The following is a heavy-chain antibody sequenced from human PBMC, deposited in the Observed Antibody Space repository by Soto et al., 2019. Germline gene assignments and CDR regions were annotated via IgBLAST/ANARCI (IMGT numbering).Heavy chain of an antibody. Sequence: TLSLTCAVYGGSFSGYYWSWIRQPPGKGLEWIGEINHSGSTNYNPSLKSRVTISVDTSKNQFSLKLSSVTAADTAVYYCARGRPRGAVTHKYYYYYYGMDVWGQGTTVTVSS. J-gene: IGHJ6*02. CDR2: INHSGST. V-gene: IGHV4-34*01. D-gene: IGHD4-17*01. CDR1: GGSFSGYY. CDR3: ARGRPRGAVTHKYYYYYYGMDV.